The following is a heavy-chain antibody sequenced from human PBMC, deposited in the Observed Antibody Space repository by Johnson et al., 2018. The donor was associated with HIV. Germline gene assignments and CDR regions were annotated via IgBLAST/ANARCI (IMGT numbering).Heavy chain of an antibody. J-gene: IGHJ3*02. Sequence: VQLVESGGGVVQPGRSLRLSCAASGFIFSSYAMHWVRQAPGKGLEWVAVISYDGTHKYYADSVKGRFTISRDNIKNTLYLQMNSLRAEDTAVFYCARGALGDWVDAFDIWGQGTMVTVSS. D-gene: IGHD3-16*01. V-gene: IGHV3-30-3*01. CDR2: ISYDGTHK. CDR3: ARGALGDWVDAFDI. CDR1: GFIFSSYA.